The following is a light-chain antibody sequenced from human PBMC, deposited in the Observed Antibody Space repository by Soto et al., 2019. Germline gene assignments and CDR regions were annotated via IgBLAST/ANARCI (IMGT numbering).Light chain of an antibody. CDR3: QQLNNYPRT. Sequence: DIQMTQSPSSVSASIGDRVSIXXRASQGISTYVGWYQQKPGKAPKLXIHAASTLQSGVPSMFSGSGAGTEFTLTISSLQPEDFATYYCQQLNNYPRTFGQGTKVEIK. CDR2: AAS. V-gene: IGKV1-9*01. CDR1: QGISTY. J-gene: IGKJ1*01.